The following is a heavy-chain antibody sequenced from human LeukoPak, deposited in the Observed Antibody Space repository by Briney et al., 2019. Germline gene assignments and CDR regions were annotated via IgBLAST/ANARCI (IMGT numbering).Heavy chain of an antibody. D-gene: IGHD5-18*01. J-gene: IGHJ4*02. CDR2: IYYSRST. Sequence: PSETLSLTCTVSGASVSSGSYYWRWIRQPPGKGLEWIGYIYYSRSTNYNPSLKSRVTISVDTSKNQFSLKLSSVTAADTAVYYCARGSRGYTYGWGQGTLVTVSS. V-gene: IGHV4-61*01. CDR1: GASVSSGSYY. CDR3: ARGSRGYTYG.